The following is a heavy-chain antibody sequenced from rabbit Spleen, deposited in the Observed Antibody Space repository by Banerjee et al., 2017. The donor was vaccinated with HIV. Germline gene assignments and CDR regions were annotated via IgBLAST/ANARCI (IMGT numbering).Heavy chain of an antibody. Sequence: QSLEASGGDLVKPGASLTLTCTASGVSFSISSYMCWVRQAPGKGLEWIACIDDGSSGFTYFATWAKGRFTISKTSSTTVTLQMTRLTAADTATYFCARDTASSFSSYGMDLWGQGTLVTVS. J-gene: IGHJ6*01. CDR1: GVSFSISSY. V-gene: IGHV1S40*01. CDR3: ARDTASSFSSYGMDL. CDR2: IDDGSSGFT. D-gene: IGHD8-1*01.